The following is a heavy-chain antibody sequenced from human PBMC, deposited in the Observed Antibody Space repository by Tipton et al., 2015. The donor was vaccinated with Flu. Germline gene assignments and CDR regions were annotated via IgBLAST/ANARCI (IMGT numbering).Heavy chain of an antibody. D-gene: IGHD4-11*01. CDR3: ARRDFSNYVSEPKNWFNS. V-gene: IGHV4-38-2*01. J-gene: IGHJ5*01. Sequence: TLSLTCSVSDYSIVSDYYWGWVRQTPGKGLEWIGNIYHTGSTYYNPSLRGRVTILVDRSKNQFSLKLSSVTATDTAVYYCARRDFSNYVSEPKNWFNSWGQGALVTVSS. CDR2: IYHTGST. CDR1: DYSIVSDYY.